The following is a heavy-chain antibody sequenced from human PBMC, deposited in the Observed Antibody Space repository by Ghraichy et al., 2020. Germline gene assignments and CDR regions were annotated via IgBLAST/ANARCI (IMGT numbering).Heavy chain of an antibody. CDR2: IYPGDSDT. Sequence: GESLNISCKGSGYSFTSYWIGWVRQMPGKGLEWMGIIYPGDSDTRYSPSFQGQVTISADKSISTAYLQWSSLKASDTAMYYCARLAMATFRAFDIWGQGTMVTVSS. CDR3: ARLAMATFRAFDI. J-gene: IGHJ3*02. D-gene: IGHD5-24*01. CDR1: GYSFTSYW. V-gene: IGHV5-51*01.